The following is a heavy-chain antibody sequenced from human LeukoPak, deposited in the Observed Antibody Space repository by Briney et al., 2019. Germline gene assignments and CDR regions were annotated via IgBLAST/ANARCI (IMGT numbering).Heavy chain of an antibody. D-gene: IGHD3-16*01. V-gene: IGHV4-34*01. CDR3: ARGVGPTF. Sequence: SETLSLTCAVYGGSFSGYYWSWIRQPAGKGLEWIGEINHSGSTNYNPFLKSRVTISVDTSKNQFSLKLSSVTAADTAVYYCARGVGPTFWGQGTLVTVSS. CDR1: GGSFSGYY. CDR2: INHSGST. J-gene: IGHJ4*02.